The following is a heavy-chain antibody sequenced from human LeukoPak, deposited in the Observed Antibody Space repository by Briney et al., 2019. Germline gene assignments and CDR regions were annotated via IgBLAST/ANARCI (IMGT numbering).Heavy chain of an antibody. J-gene: IGHJ1*01. Sequence: SQTLSLTCAISGDSVSSTSATWSWIKQSPSRGLEWLGRTYYRTKWYYDYAVSVKSRVTINPDTSKNQFSLQLNSVTPEDTAVYYCTRGDHGSATSLFRHWGQGTLVTVSS. D-gene: IGHD1-26*01. CDR2: TYYRTKWYY. CDR3: TRGDHGSATSLFRH. CDR1: GDSVSSTSAT. V-gene: IGHV6-1*01.